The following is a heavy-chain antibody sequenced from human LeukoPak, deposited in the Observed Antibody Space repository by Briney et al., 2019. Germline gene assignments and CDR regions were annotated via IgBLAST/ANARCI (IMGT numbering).Heavy chain of an antibody. V-gene: IGHV3-21*01. J-gene: IGHJ4*02. D-gene: IGHD2-2*01. CDR3: ARGGIYCSTISCYYFDY. CDR1: GFTFSSYG. CDR2: FSSSGSYI. Sequence: GGSLRLSCAASGFTFSSYGMNWVRQAPGKGLEWVSSFSSSGSYIYYADSVRGRFTISRDSTKKSLYLQMNSLRADDTAVYYRARGGIYCSTISCYYFDYWGQGTLVTVSS.